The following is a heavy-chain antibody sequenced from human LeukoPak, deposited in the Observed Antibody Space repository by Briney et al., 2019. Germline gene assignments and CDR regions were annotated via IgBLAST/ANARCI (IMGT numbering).Heavy chain of an antibody. CDR3: ARGGIVVVVAATFDY. V-gene: IGHV1-46*01. Sequence: ASVKVSCKASGYTFTSYYMHWVRQAPGQGLEWMGIINPSGGSTSYAQKFQGRVTMTRDMSTSTVYMELSSLRSEDTAVYHCARGGIVVVVAATFDYWGQGTLVTVSS. CDR2: INPSGGST. D-gene: IGHD2-15*01. J-gene: IGHJ4*02. CDR1: GYTFTSYY.